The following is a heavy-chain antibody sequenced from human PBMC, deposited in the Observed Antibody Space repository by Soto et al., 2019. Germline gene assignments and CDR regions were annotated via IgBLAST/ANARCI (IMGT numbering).Heavy chain of an antibody. D-gene: IGHD4-4*01. V-gene: IGHV4-39*01. CDR1: GGSISSRTFW. CDR3: ARHPRDDYNYGGSGIFDY. J-gene: IGHJ4*02. CDR2: MYYSGSS. Sequence: QLQLQESGPGLVKPSETLSLTCSVSGGSISSRTFWWAWIRQPPGKGLEWIGDMYYSGSSYSSPSLKSRVTLSVDTYMKQLSLKLNSVTAADTAVYYCARHPRDDYNYGGSGIFDYWGQGTLVTVSS.